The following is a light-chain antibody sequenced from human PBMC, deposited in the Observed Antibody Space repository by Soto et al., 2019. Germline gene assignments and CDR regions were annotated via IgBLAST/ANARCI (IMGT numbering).Light chain of an antibody. CDR3: SSYTSSSTGV. Sequence: QSALTQPASVSGSPGQSITISCIGTSSDVGGYNYVSWYQQHPGKAPKLLIYEVSNRPSGVSNRFSGSKSGNTASLTISGLQAEDEGDYYCSSYTSSSTGVFGGGTKLTVL. CDR1: SSDVGGYNY. CDR2: EVS. V-gene: IGLV2-14*01. J-gene: IGLJ3*02.